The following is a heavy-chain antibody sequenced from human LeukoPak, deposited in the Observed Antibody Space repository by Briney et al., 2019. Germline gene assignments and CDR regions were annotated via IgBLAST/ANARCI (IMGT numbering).Heavy chain of an antibody. D-gene: IGHD2-2*01. J-gene: IGHJ4*02. V-gene: IGHV4-4*07. CDR1: GGSISSYY. CDR3: ARLSADSSSSRGFDY. CDR2: IYTSGST. Sequence: SETLSLTCTVSGGSISSYYWSWIRQPAGKGLEWIGRIYTSGSTNYNPSLRSRVAMSVDTSKNQFSLKLSSVTAADTAVYYCARLSADSSSSRGFDYWGQGTLVTVSS.